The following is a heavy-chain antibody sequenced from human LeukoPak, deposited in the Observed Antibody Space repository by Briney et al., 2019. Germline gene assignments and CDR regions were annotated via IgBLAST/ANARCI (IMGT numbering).Heavy chain of an antibody. CDR3: ASAYGSGSYYIDYYYGMDV. CDR2: ISYDGSNK. Sequence: GRSLRLSCAASGFTFSSYAMHWVRQAPGKGLEWVAVISYDGSNKYYADSVKGRFTISRDNSKNTLYLQMNSLRAEDTAVYYCASAYGSGSYYIDYYYGMDVWGQGTTVTVSS. V-gene: IGHV3-30-3*01. CDR1: GFTFSSYA. D-gene: IGHD3-10*01. J-gene: IGHJ6*02.